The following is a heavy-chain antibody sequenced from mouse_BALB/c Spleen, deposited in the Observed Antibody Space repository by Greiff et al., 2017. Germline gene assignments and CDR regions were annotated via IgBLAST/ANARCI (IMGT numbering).Heavy chain of an antibody. CDR1: GFTFSSYA. V-gene: IGHV5-6-5*01. CDR2: ISSGGST. CDR3: ATHYYGYVRYAMDY. D-gene: IGHD1-2*01. Sequence: EVKLMESGEGLVKPGGSLKLSCAASGFTFSSYAMSWVRQTPEKRLEWVASISSGGSTYYPDSVKGRFTISRDNARNILYLQMSSLRSEDTAMYYCATHYYGYVRYAMDYWGQGTSVTVSS. J-gene: IGHJ4*01.